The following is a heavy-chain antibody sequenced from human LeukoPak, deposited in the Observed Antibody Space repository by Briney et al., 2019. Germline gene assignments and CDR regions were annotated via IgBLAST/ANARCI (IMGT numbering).Heavy chain of an antibody. D-gene: IGHD3-3*01. V-gene: IGHV3-74*01. CDR3: AREPDFWSGYYDY. CDR1: GFTFSSYW. CDR2: INTDGSST. Sequence: PGGSLRLSCAASGFTFSSYWMHWVRQAPGKGLVWVSRINTDGSSTSYADSVKGRFTISRDNAKNTLYLQMNSLRAEDTAVYYCAREPDFWSGYYDYWGQGTLVTVSS. J-gene: IGHJ4*02.